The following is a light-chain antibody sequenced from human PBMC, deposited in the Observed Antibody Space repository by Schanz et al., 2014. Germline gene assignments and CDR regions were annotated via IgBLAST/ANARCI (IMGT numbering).Light chain of an antibody. CDR2: GAS. J-gene: IGKJ5*01. Sequence: EIVLTQSPGTLSLSPGERATLSCRASQSVYSSYLAWYQQKPGQAPRLLIYGASTRATGIPARFSGSGSGTEFTLTISSLQSEDFAVYYCQQYGSSPITFGQGTRLEIK. CDR3: QQYGSSPIT. V-gene: IGKV3-20*01. CDR1: QSVYSSY.